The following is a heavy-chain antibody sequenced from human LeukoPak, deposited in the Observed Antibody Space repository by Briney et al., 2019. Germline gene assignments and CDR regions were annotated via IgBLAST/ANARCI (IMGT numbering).Heavy chain of an antibody. V-gene: IGHV3-13*01. J-gene: IGHJ4*02. CDR2: IGTAADT. Sequence: GGSLRLSCAASGFTFSSYDMHWVRQAPGKGLEWVSAIGTAADTYYPDSVKPRFTISRENAKNSFYLQVNSLTAGDTAVYYCARGSGTGWYTKGYFHYWGQGTLVTVSS. CDR3: ARGSGTGWYTKGYFHY. CDR1: GFTFSSYD. D-gene: IGHD6-19*01.